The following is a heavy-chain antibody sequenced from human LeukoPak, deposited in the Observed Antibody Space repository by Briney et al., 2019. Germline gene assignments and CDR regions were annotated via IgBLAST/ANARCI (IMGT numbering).Heavy chain of an antibody. CDR2: IIPIFGTA. CDR1: GGTFSSYA. Sequence: ASVKVSCKASGGTFSSYAISWVRQAPGQGPEWMGRIIPIFGTANYAQKFQGRVTITADKSTSTAYMELSSLRSEDTAVYYCARDQVHPSFDYWGQGTLVTVSS. V-gene: IGHV1-69*06. CDR3: ARDQVHPSFDY. J-gene: IGHJ4*02.